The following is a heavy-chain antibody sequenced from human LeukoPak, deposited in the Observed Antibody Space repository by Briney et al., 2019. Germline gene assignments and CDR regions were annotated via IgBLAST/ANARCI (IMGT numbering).Heavy chain of an antibody. D-gene: IGHD5-24*01. CDR2: IRYDGGNK. CDR1: GFTFSSYG. CDR3: AKATVRWLPPGWYFDL. V-gene: IGHV3-30*02. J-gene: IGHJ2*01. Sequence: GGSLRLSCAASGFTFSSYGMHWVRQAPGKGLEWVAFIRYDGGNKYYADSVKGRFTISRDNSKNRLYLQMNSLRAEDTAVYYCAKATVRWLPPGWYFDLWGRGTLVTVSS.